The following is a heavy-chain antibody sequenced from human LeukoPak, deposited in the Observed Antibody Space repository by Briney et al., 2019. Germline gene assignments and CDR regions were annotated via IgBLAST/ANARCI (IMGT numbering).Heavy chain of an antibody. Sequence: GGSLRLSCAASGFTFSSYGMHWVRQAPGKGLEWVAFIRYDGSNKYYADSVKGRFTISRDNAKNSLYLQMNSLRAEDTAVYYCARDLQNTIFGVVIRYYMDVWGKGTTVTVSS. CDR2: IRYDGSNK. CDR1: GFTFSSYG. J-gene: IGHJ6*03. CDR3: ARDLQNTIFGVVIRYYMDV. V-gene: IGHV3-30*02. D-gene: IGHD3-3*01.